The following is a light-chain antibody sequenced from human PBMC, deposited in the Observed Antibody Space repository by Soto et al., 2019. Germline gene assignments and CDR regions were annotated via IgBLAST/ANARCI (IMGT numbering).Light chain of an antibody. CDR2: KAS. Sequence: DIQLTKSPSTLSASVGDGVTIAWRRSQIXXSGVAWYQQKPGKAPKLLIYKASSLXXGVPSRFSGSGSGTEFTLTISSLQPDDFATYYCQQYKSYSPWTFGQGTKVDIK. CDR3: QQYKSYSPWT. J-gene: IGKJ1*01. V-gene: IGKV1-5*03. CDR1: QIXXSG.